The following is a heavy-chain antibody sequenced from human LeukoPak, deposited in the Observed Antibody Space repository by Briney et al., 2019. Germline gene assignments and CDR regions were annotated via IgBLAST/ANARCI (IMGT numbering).Heavy chain of an antibody. CDR2: IYDRGST. V-gene: IGHV4-59*01. CDR1: GXSISSYY. Sequence: KPSETLSLTCTVSGXSISSYYWSWIRQPPGKGLEWIGNIYDRGSTKYNPSLKSRVTISVDTSKNQFSLRLSSVTAADTAVYYCARGRTFDNWGQGTLVTVSS. CDR3: ARGRTFDN. J-gene: IGHJ4*02.